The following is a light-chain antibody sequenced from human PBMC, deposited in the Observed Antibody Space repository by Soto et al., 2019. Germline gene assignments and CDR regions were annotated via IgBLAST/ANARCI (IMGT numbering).Light chain of an antibody. CDR1: SSDVGGYNY. Sequence: QSALTQPPSASGSPGQSVTISCTGTSSDVGGYNYVSWYQHHPGKAPKLIIYEVYKRPSGVPDRFSGSKSGNTAALTDSGLQAEDEADYSCSSYVGTNSYVFGTGTKVTVL. V-gene: IGLV2-8*01. CDR3: SSYVGTNSYV. CDR2: EVY. J-gene: IGLJ1*01.